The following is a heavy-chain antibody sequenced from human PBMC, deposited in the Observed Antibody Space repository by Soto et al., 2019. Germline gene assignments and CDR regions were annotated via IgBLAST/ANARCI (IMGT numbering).Heavy chain of an antibody. CDR3: ATHGGSGGYSSGSYGPFDY. D-gene: IGHD6-19*01. J-gene: IGHJ4*02. CDR1: GFTFSTYA. CDR2: ISGRGGST. V-gene: IGHV3-23*01. Sequence: EVQLLESGGGLVQPGGSLGLSCAASGFTFSTYAMSWVRQAPGKGLEWVSDISGRGGSTYYADSVKGRFTISRDNSKNTLYLQMNSLRAEDTAVYYCATHGGSGGYSSGSYGPFDYWGQGTLVTVSS.